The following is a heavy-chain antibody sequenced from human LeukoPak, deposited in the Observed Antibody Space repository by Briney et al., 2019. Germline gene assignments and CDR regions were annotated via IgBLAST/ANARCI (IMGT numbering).Heavy chain of an antibody. V-gene: IGHV3-74*03. CDR3: AEHPGNYESSSI. J-gene: IGHJ3*02. Sequence: PGGSLRLSCAASGFTFSRYWVHWVRQAPGKGLVWVSRISSDGSSTTYADSVKGRFTISRDNARNTLYLQMSSLRAEDTAVYYCAEHPGNYESSSIWGQGTMVTVSS. CDR2: ISSDGSST. D-gene: IGHD3-22*01. CDR1: GFTFSRYW.